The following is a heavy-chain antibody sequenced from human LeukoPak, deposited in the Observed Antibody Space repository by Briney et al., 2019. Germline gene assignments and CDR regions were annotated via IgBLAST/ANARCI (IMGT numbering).Heavy chain of an antibody. J-gene: IGHJ3*02. V-gene: IGHV3-7*01. D-gene: IGHD2-2*02. CDR2: IKQDGSEK. CDR3: ARTRGYCSSTSCYNAFDI. Sequence: GGSLRLSCAASGFTFSGYWMSWVRQAPGKGLEWVANIKQDGSEKYYVDSVKGRFTISRDNAKNSLYLQMNSLRAEDTAVYYCARTRGYCSSTSCYNAFDIWGQGTMVTVSS. CDR1: GFTFSGYW.